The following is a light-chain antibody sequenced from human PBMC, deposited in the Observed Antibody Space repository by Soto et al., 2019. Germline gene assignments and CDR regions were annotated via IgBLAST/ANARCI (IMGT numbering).Light chain of an antibody. Sequence: EIVLTQSPGTLSLSPGERATLSCRANQSVSSYLAWYQQKPGQAPRLLIYGASNRATGIPDRFSGSGSGTXXXXXXXSLEPEDFAVYYCQQYGSSPRRTFGQGTKVEIK. J-gene: IGKJ1*01. V-gene: IGKV3-20*01. CDR3: QQYGSSPRRT. CDR1: QSVSSY. CDR2: GAS.